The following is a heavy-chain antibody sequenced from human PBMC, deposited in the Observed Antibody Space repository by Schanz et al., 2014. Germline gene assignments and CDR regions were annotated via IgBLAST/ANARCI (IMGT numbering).Heavy chain of an antibody. D-gene: IGHD2-15*01. CDR3: VRGGSTDCTGGTCYFFDY. Sequence: EVQLVESGGGLVQPGGSLRLSCEGSGYTFPNYAMNWVRQAPGKGLEWVSTIASGGSHTFYADSVTGRFTISGDNSKSTMYLQMNSLTPEDTAIYDCVRGGSTDCTGGTCYFFDYWGQGTLVTVSS. CDR1: GYTFPNYA. CDR2: IASGGSHT. V-gene: IGHV3-23*04. J-gene: IGHJ4*02.